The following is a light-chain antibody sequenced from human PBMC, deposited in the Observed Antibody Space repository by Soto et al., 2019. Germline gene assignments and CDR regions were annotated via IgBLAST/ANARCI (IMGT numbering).Light chain of an antibody. J-gene: IGLJ1*01. Sequence: QSALTQPASVSGSPGQSITISCTGTSSDVGGYNYVSWYQQHPGKDPKLMIYEVSNRPSGVSNRFSGSKSGNTASLTISGHQAEDEADYYCRSYTSSSTLVFGTGTKLNGL. V-gene: IGLV2-14*01. CDR1: SSDVGGYNY. CDR3: RSYTSSSTLV. CDR2: EVS.